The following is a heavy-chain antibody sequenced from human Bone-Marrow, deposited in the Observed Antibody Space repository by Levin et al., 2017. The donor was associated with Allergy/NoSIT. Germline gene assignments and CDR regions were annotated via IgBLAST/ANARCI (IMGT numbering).Heavy chain of an antibody. V-gene: IGHV3-15*01. CDR3: TTDPLGSIPHPDENWFDP. CDR2: IKSKTDGGTT. D-gene: IGHD5-12*01. CDR1: GFTFSNAW. J-gene: IGHJ5*02. Sequence: GESLKISCAASGFTFSNAWMSWVRQAPGKGLEWVGRIKSKTDGGTTDYAAPVKGRFTISRDDSKNTLYLQMNSLKTEDTAVYYCTTDPLGSIPHPDENWFDPWGQGTLVTVSS.